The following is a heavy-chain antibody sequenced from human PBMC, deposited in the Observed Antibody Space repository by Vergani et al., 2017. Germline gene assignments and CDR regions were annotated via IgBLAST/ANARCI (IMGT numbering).Heavy chain of an antibody. CDR3: ARDSSGLYYMDV. D-gene: IGHD6-19*01. CDR2: INHSGST. CDR1: GGSFSGYY. J-gene: IGHJ6*03. V-gene: IGHV4-34*01. Sequence: QVQLQQWGAGLLKPSETLSLTCAVYGGSFSGYYWSWVRQPPGKGLEWIGEINHSGSTNYNPSLKSRVTISVDTSKNQFSLKLSSVTAADTAVYYCARDSSGLYYMDVWGKGTTVTVSS.